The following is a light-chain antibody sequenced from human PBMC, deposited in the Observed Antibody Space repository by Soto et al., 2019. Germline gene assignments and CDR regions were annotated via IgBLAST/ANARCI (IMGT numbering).Light chain of an antibody. V-gene: IGLV2-11*01. CDR3: SSYTGGNPSYV. Sequence: QSALTQPRSVSGSPGQSVTISCTGTGNDVGGYDYVSWYQQHPGKAPKLMIYEVTIRPSGVSDRFSGSKSGNTASLTVSGLQAEDEADYYCSSYTGGNPSYVFGTGTKVTVL. J-gene: IGLJ1*01. CDR2: EVT. CDR1: GNDVGGYDY.